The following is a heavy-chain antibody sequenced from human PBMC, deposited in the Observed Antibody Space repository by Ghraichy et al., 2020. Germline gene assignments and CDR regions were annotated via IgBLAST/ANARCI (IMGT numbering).Heavy chain of an antibody. V-gene: IGHV3-53*01. Sequence: GGSLRLSCAASGFTVSSNYMSWVRQAPGKGLEWVSVIYSGGSTYYADSVKGRFTISRDNSKNTLYLQMNSLRAEDTAVYYCARGGSSWYGYFDLWGRGTLVTVSS. D-gene: IGHD6-13*01. CDR3: ARGGSSWYGYFDL. CDR2: IYSGGST. CDR1: GFTVSSNY. J-gene: IGHJ2*01.